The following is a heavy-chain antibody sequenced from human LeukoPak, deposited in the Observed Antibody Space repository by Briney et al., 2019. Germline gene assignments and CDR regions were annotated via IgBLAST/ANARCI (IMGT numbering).Heavy chain of an antibody. CDR3: AKAPFRYYGSGIDY. D-gene: IGHD3-10*01. Sequence: GGSLRHSCAASGFTFSSYAMSWVRQAPGKGLEWVSAISGSGGSTYYADSVKGRFTISRDNSKNTLYLQMNSLRAEDTAVYYCAKAPFRYYGSGIDYWGQGTLVTVSS. V-gene: IGHV3-23*01. CDR2: ISGSGGST. CDR1: GFTFSSYA. J-gene: IGHJ4*02.